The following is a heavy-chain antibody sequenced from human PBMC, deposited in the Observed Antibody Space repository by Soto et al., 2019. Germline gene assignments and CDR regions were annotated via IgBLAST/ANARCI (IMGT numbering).Heavy chain of an antibody. CDR1: GYTFTSYD. Sequence: ASVKVSCKASGYTFTSYDINWVRQATGQGLEWMGWMSPNSGNTGYAQKFQGRVTITADKSTSTAYMELSSLRSEDTAVYYCAKYTKPGSATPSYYGIDVWGLGTTATVSS. CDR3: AKYTKPGSATPSYYGIDV. V-gene: IGHV1-8*01. J-gene: IGHJ6*02. CDR2: MSPNSGNT. D-gene: IGHD2-15*01.